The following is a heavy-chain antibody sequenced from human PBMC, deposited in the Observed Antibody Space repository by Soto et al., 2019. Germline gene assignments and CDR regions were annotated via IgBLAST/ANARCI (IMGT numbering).Heavy chain of an antibody. CDR3: ARDQKAVTSWYFDL. D-gene: IGHD4-17*01. V-gene: IGHV4-31*01. Sequence: QVQLQESGPGLVKPSQTLSLTCTVSGGSISSGGYYWSWIRQHPGKGLEWIGYIYYSGSTYYNPSLKSQITISLDTSMNQFSLKLSSVTAADTAVYYCARDQKAVTSWYFDLWGRGTLVTVSS. CDR2: IYYSGST. CDR1: GGSISSGGYY. J-gene: IGHJ2*01.